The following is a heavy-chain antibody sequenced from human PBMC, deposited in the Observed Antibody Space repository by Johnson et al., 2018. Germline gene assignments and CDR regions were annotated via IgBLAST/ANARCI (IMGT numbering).Heavy chain of an antibody. CDR1: GFSFSSHW. J-gene: IGHJ4*02. CDR3: AKDVRGGSRENYSSD. Sequence: VQLQESGGGLVQPGGSLRLSCAASGFSFSSHWINWVRQAPGKGLEWVANIKQDGSEAYYGDSAQGRFTISRDNAKNSQYLQMSSLRAEETAVYYCAKDVRGGSRENYSSDWGQGTLVTVSS. V-gene: IGHV3-7*01. CDR2: IKQDGSEA. D-gene: IGHD1-7*01.